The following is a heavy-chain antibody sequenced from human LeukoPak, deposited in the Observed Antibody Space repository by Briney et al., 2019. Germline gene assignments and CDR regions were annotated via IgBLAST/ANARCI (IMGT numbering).Heavy chain of an antibody. CDR2: ISSSSSYI. Sequence: GGSLRLSCAASGFTFSSYSMNCGRQAPGKGLEWVSSISSSSSYIYYADSVKGRFTISRDNAKNSLYLQMNSLRAEDTAVYYCARDRYDSSGYYYRDPYYFDYWGQGTLVTVSS. D-gene: IGHD3-22*01. CDR3: ARDRYDSSGYYYRDPYYFDY. J-gene: IGHJ4*02. V-gene: IGHV3-21*01. CDR1: GFTFSSYS.